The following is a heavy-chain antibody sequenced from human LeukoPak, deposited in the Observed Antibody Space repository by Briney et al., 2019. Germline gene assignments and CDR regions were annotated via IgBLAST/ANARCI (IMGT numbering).Heavy chain of an antibody. D-gene: IGHD6-19*01. V-gene: IGHV4-4*02. J-gene: IGHJ4*02. Sequence: KSSETLSLTCAVSSGSISSNNWWSWVRQPPGKGLEWIGEIYHSGGSNYNPSLKSRVTISVDKSKNQFSLKLSSVTAADTAVYYCARVLAVAGTPFDYWGQGTLVTVSS. CDR1: SGSISSNNW. CDR2: IYHSGGS. CDR3: ARVLAVAGTPFDY.